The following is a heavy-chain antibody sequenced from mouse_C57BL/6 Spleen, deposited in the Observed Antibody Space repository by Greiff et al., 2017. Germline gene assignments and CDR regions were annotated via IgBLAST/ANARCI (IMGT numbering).Heavy chain of an antibody. D-gene: IGHD2-2*01. J-gene: IGHJ4*01. CDR3: ARGLRHYYAMDY. CDR2: IYPSASET. Sequence: VQLQQPGAELVRPGSSVKLSCKASGYTFTRYWMDWVKQRPGPGLEWIGNIYPSASETHYNQKFKDKATLTVDKSSSTAYMQLSSLTSEDSAVDYCARGLRHYYAMDYWGQGTSVTVSS. V-gene: IGHV1-61*01. CDR1: GYTFTRYW.